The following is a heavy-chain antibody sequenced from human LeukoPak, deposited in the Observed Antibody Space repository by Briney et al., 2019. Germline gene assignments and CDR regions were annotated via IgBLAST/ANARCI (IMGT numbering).Heavy chain of an antibody. V-gene: IGHV1-46*01. Sequence: ASVKVSCKASGYTFTSYYMHWVRQAPGQGLEWMGIINPSGGSTSYAQKLQGRVTMTRDTSTSTVYMELSSLRSEDTAVYYCARGRGDDSSGYYWNYFDYWGQGTLVTVSS. CDR3: ARGRGDDSSGYYWNYFDY. CDR2: INPSGGST. J-gene: IGHJ4*02. CDR1: GYTFTSYY. D-gene: IGHD3-22*01.